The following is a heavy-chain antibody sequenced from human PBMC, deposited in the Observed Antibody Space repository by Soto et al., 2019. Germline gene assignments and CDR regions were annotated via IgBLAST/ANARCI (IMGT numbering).Heavy chain of an antibody. CDR1: GFTFSSYA. V-gene: IGHV3-23*01. CDR3: AKGLPERRSAYYRYNWFDP. CDR2: ISGSGGST. J-gene: IGHJ5*02. D-gene: IGHD3-3*01. Sequence: EVQLLESGGGSVQPGKSLRLSCAASGFTFSSYAMSWVRQAPGKGLEWVSVISGSGGSTYYADSVKGRFTISRDNSKNXLXPQRNNLRAEDTAVYYCAKGLPERRSAYYRYNWFDPWGQGTLVTVSS.